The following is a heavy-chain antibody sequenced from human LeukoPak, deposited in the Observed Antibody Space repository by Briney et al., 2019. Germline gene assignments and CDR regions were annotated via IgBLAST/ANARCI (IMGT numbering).Heavy chain of an antibody. CDR1: GYFITTGHY. V-gene: IGHV4-38-2*02. Sequence: SETLSLTCTVSGYFITTGHYWGWARQPPGKGLEWIGSIYEGETTYYNPSLKTRLTISLDRSKNQFSLKLSSVTAADTAVYYCASNWSDFDYWGPGILVTVSS. CDR2: IYEGETT. J-gene: IGHJ4*02. CDR3: ASNWSDFDY. D-gene: IGHD1-1*01.